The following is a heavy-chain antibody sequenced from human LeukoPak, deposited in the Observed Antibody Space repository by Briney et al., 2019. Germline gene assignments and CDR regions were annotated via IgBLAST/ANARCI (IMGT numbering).Heavy chain of an antibody. CDR1: GFTFSSYS. D-gene: IGHD6-13*01. CDR3: AREAGSSSWSYYYYYYMDV. V-gene: IGHV3-48*01. J-gene: IGHJ6*03. CDR2: ISSSSSTI. Sequence: GGSLRLSCAASGFTFSSYSMNWVRQAPGKGLEWVSYISSSSSTIYYADSVKGRFTISRDNAKNSLYLQMNSLRAEDTAVYYCAREAGSSSWSYYYYYYMDVWGKGTTVTVSS.